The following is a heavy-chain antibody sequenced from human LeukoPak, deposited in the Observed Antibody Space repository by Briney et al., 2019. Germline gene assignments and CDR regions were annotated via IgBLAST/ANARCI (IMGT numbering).Heavy chain of an antibody. Sequence: ASVKVSCKASGYTFTGNYMHWVRQAPGQAIEWIGWINPNSSGTNYAQKCQGRVTVTRDTSISTAYMELSRLRSDDTAVYYCARDAGSSGWYPDYWGQGILVTVSS. V-gene: IGHV1-2*02. CDR3: ARDAGSSGWYPDY. J-gene: IGHJ4*02. D-gene: IGHD6-19*01. CDR2: INPNSSGT. CDR1: GYTFTGNY.